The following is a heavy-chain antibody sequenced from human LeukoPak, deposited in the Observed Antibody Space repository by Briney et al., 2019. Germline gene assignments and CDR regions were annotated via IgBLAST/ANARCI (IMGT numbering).Heavy chain of an antibody. D-gene: IGHD3-16*01. J-gene: IGHJ4*02. CDR2: LNSDASST. Sequence: PGGSLRLSCAASGFTFSDYWMHWVRLPPGKGLEWVSRLNSDASSTDYADSVRGRFTISRDNAKNTLYLQMSSLRAEDTAVYYCAREDMGFDYWGQGTLVTVSS. CDR1: GFTFSDYW. CDR3: AREDMGFDY. V-gene: IGHV3-74*01.